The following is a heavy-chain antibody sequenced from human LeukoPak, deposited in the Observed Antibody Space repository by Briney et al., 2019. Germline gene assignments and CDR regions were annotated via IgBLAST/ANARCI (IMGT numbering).Heavy chain of an antibody. CDR2: IYPGDYET. D-gene: IGHD2-21*02. CDR1: GSIFSNYW. J-gene: IGHJ4*02. V-gene: IGHV5-51*01. Sequence: GASLKISCEGSGSIFSNYWTGWVRQLPGKGPEWMGIIYPGDYETRYSPSFQGLVTISVDKSISTAYLQWSSLKASDTAMYYCAIPPGYCGNDCSFDHWGQGTLVTVSS. CDR3: AIPPGYCGNDCSFDH.